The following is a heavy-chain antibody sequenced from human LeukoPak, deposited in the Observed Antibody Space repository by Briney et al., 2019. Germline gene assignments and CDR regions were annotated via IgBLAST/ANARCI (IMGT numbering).Heavy chain of an antibody. V-gene: IGHV3-49*03. J-gene: IGHJ4*02. CDR2: IRSKAYGGTT. Sequence: GGSLRLSCTASGFTFGDYAMSWFGQARGKGVEWVGFIRSKAYGGTTEYAGSVKGKFSISRDESKIIAYLQMNSLKTEHTAVYYCTRDSGLEGICDYWGQGTLVTVSS. D-gene: IGHD1-1*01. CDR3: TRDSGLEGICDY. CDR1: GFTFGDYA.